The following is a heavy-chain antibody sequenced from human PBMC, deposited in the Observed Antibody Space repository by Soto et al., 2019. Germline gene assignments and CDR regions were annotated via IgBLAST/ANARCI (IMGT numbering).Heavy chain of an antibody. V-gene: IGHV4-34*01. Sequence: SETLSLTCAVYGGSFSGYYRSWIRQPPGKGLEWIGEINHSGSTNYNPSLKSRVTISVDTSKNQFSLKLSSVTAADTAVYYCARAGQEYYYDSSGYYFDYWGQGTLVTVSS. CDR3: ARAGQEYYYDSSGYYFDY. D-gene: IGHD3-22*01. CDR2: INHSGST. CDR1: GGSFSGYY. J-gene: IGHJ4*02.